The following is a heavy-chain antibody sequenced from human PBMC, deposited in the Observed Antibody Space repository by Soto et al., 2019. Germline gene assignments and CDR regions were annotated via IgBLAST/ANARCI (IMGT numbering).Heavy chain of an antibody. Sequence: QVQLQESGPGLVKPSQTLSLTCTVSGGSISSGGYYWSWIRQHAGKGLEWIGYIYYSGSTYYNPSLKSRVTISVDTSKNQFSLKLSSVTAADTAVYYCARVVGAHGDYGWFDPWGQGTLVTVSS. D-gene: IGHD4-17*01. CDR1: GGSISSGGYY. V-gene: IGHV4-31*03. CDR2: IYYSGST. J-gene: IGHJ5*02. CDR3: ARVVGAHGDYGWFDP.